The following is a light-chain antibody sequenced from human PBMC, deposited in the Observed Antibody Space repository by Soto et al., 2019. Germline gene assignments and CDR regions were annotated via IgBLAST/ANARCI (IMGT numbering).Light chain of an antibody. Sequence: QSVLTQSSSASASLGSSVKLTCTLSSAHSNYIMAWHQQRPGKAPRYLMKLEGSGSYNKGSGVPDRFSGSSSGADRYLTISNRQSEDEADYYCETWDSNTHAVFGGGTQLTVL. CDR2: LEGSGSY. CDR1: SAHSNYI. J-gene: IGLJ7*01. CDR3: ETWDSNTHAV. V-gene: IGLV4-60*03.